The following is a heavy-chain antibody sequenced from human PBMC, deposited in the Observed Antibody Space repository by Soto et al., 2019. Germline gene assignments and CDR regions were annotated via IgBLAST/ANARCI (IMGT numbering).Heavy chain of an antibody. CDR2: ISAYNGKT. CDR3: ARDRHHASGGANWFDL. Sequence: QLVQSGAEVKKPGASVKVSCEASGYTFTSYGISWVRQAPGQGLEWMGWISAYNGKTNYAQKVQGRVTMTTDTSTSTAYMELRSLKSDDTALYYCARDRHHASGGANWFDLWGQGTLVTVYS. D-gene: IGHD3-10*01. V-gene: IGHV1-18*01. CDR1: GYTFTSYG. J-gene: IGHJ5*02.